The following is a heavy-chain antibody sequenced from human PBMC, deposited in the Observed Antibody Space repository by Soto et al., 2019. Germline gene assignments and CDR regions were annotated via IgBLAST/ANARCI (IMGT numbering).Heavy chain of an antibody. CDR1: GFSLSTSEVG. J-gene: IGHJ4*02. D-gene: IGHD6-6*01. CDR2: IYGDDDK. CDR3: AHSHSSSSGPIY. V-gene: IGHV2-5*02. Sequence: QITLKESGPTLVIPTQTLTLTCTFSGFSLSTSEVGVGWIRQPPGKALEWLALIYGDDDKRYSPSLRSRLTITKDTSKNKVILTMTNMDPVDTATYYCAHSHSSSSGPIYWGQGTLVTVSS.